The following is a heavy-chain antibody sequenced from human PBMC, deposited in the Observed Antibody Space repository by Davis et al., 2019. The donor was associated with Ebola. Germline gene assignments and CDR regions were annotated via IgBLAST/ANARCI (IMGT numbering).Heavy chain of an antibody. CDR1: RGSISSHF. V-gene: IGHV4-59*11. D-gene: IGHD3-16*01. J-gene: IGHJ6*02. CDR2: IFYTGST. CDR3: ARQPRSTRSPEYYHGLDA. Sequence: PGGSLRLSCAVSRGSISSHFWSWIRQSPGPGLEWIGSIFYTGSTNLNPSLRSRVTLSVDRPKNQFSLNLTSVTAADTAVYFCARQPRSTRSPEYYHGLDAWGQGTTVVVSS.